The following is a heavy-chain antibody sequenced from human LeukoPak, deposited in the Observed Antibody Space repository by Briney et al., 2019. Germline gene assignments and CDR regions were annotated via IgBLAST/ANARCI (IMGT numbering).Heavy chain of an antibody. CDR1: GFTVSTNY. Sequence: GGSLRLSCAASGFTVSTNYMSWVRQAPGKGLEWVSIVFSGGTTYYADSVMGRFTISRDSSKNTLYLQMTSLTADDTALYYCAKAVTGGYYFDYWGQGTLVTVSS. J-gene: IGHJ4*02. V-gene: IGHV3-66*01. D-gene: IGHD6-19*01. CDR3: AKAVTGGYYFDY. CDR2: VFSGGTT.